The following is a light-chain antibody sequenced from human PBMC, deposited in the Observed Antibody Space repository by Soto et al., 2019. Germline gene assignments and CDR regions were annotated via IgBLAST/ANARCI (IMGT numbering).Light chain of an antibody. J-gene: IGKJ2*01. CDR3: QQYGTSPYT. Sequence: EIVLTQSPGTLSLSPGEGATLSCRASQSGSSSYLAWFQQKPGQAPRILIYAASSRATGVPDRFNGSGSGTDFTLTISRLEPEDFAVYYCQQYGTSPYTFGQGTKLEIK. CDR2: AAS. CDR1: QSGSSSY. V-gene: IGKV3-20*01.